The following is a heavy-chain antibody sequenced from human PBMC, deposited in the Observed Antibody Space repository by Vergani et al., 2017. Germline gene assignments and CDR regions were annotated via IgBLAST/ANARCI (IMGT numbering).Heavy chain of an antibody. Sequence: EVQLVESGGGLVQPGGSLRLSCAASGFTFSSYAMTWVRLAPGKGLQWVSAISGSGGNTFYTDSVKGRFTISRDNSKDTLYLQMNSLRVEDTAIYYCAKARDPNCKGGNCYSYYYGLDLWGQGTTVTVSS. J-gene: IGHJ6*02. D-gene: IGHD2-21*01. CDR2: ISGSGGNT. V-gene: IGHV3-23*04. CDR1: GFTFSSYA. CDR3: AKARDPNCKGGNCYSYYYGLDL.